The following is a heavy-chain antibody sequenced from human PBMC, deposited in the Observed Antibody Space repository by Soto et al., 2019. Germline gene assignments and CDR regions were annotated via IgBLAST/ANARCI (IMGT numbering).Heavy chain of an antibody. CDR1: GFTLRNYA. V-gene: IGHV3-23*01. CDR2: ISGGNGGT. Sequence: WGSLRLSCAASGFTLRNYAMTWVRQAPGRGLEWVSTISGGNGGTYYADSVKGRFTISRDNSKNTLYLQMNSLRAEDTAVYYCAIFDLIDYWGQGTLVTVSS. CDR3: AIFDLIDY. J-gene: IGHJ4*02.